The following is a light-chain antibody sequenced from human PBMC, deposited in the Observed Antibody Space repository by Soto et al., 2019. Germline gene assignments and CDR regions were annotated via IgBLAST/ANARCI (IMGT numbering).Light chain of an antibody. CDR2: DAS. CDR3: QQRSNWPWT. J-gene: IGKJ1*01. CDR1: QSVSSY. Sequence: EIVLTQSPATLSLSPGERATLSCRASQSVSSYLAWYQQKPGQDPRLLIYDASNRATGIPAGFSGSGSGTGFPGTIRRREPEDFAVYYCQQRSNWPWTFGQGTKVEIK. V-gene: IGKV3-11*01.